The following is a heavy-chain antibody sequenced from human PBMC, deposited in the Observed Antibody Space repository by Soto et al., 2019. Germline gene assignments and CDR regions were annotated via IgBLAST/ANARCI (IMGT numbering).Heavy chain of an antibody. V-gene: IGHV1-18*01. CDR3: ARGMYYYDGSGQRGRPDQAPYYYYGMDV. CDR2: ISAYNGNT. D-gene: IGHD3-22*01. Sequence: ASVKVSCKASGYTFTSYGISWVRQAPGQGLEWMGWISAYNGNTNYAQKLQGRVTMTTDTSTSTAYMELRSLRSDDTAVYYCARGMYYYDGSGQRGRPDQAPYYYYGMDVWGQGTTVTVSS. CDR1: GYTFTSYG. J-gene: IGHJ6*02.